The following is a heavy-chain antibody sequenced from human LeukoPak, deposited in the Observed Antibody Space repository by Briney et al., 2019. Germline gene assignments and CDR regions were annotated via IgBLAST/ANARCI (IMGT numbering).Heavy chain of an antibody. J-gene: IGHJ4*02. V-gene: IGHV1-8*01. Sequence: GASVKVSCKASGYTFTSYEINWGRQAAGQGLEWMGWMNPNSGNTGYAQKVQGRVTMSRSTSTSTDYMELSSLRFGDTAVYYCTRSVRNGHIDYWGQGTLVTVSS. CDR3: TRSVRNGHIDY. CDR2: MNPNSGNT. D-gene: IGHD2-21*01. CDR1: GYTFTSYE.